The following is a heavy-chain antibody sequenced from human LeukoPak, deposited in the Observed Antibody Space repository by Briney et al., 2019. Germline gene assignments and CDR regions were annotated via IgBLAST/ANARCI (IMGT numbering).Heavy chain of an antibody. Sequence: GASVKVSCKASGGTFSSYAISWVRQAPGQGLEWMGGIIPIFGTANYAQKFQGRVTITADESTSTAYMELSSLRSEDTAVYYCARVYDSSGYLSSGNAFDIWGQGTMVTVSS. V-gene: IGHV1-69*13. D-gene: IGHD3-22*01. J-gene: IGHJ3*02. CDR2: IIPIFGTA. CDR1: GGTFSSYA. CDR3: ARVYDSSGYLSSGNAFDI.